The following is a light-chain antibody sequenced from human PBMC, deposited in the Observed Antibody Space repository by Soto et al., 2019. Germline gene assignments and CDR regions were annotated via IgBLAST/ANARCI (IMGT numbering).Light chain of an antibody. Sequence: EIVMTQSPATLSVSPGERATLSCRASQTISSNLAWYQQKPGQAPRLLIHGASTRATGVPARFSGSGSGTKFTLTISSLQSEDLAVYYCQQYHNWPPQYTFGQGTKLQIK. J-gene: IGKJ2*01. CDR1: QTISSN. CDR2: GAS. CDR3: QQYHNWPPQYT. V-gene: IGKV3-15*01.